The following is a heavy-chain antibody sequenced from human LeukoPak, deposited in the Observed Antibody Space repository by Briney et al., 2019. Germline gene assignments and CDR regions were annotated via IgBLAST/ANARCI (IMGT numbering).Heavy chain of an antibody. CDR3: AREYQGIAAAVDY. D-gene: IGHD6-13*01. Sequence: PGGSLRLSCAASGFTFSSYSMNWVRQAPGKGLEWVSSISSSSSYIYYADSVKGRFTISRDNAKNSLYLQMNSLRAEDTAVYYCAREYQGIAAAVDYWGQGTLVTVSS. CDR1: GFTFSSYS. CDR2: ISSSSSYI. V-gene: IGHV3-21*01. J-gene: IGHJ4*02.